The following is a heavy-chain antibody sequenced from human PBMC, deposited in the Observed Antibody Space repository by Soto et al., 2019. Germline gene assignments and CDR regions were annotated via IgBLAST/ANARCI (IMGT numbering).Heavy chain of an antibody. Sequence: EVQLVESGGGLVQPGGSLRLSCAASGFTFSSYWMSWVRQAPGKGLEWVANIKQDGSEKYYVDSVKGRFTISRDNAKNSLYLQMNSLRAEDTAVYYCAGFYGSGSYLGYYYYYGMDVWGQGTTVTVSS. CDR3: AGFYGSGSYLGYYYYYGMDV. D-gene: IGHD3-10*01. V-gene: IGHV3-7*01. CDR2: IKQDGSEK. CDR1: GFTFSSYW. J-gene: IGHJ6*02.